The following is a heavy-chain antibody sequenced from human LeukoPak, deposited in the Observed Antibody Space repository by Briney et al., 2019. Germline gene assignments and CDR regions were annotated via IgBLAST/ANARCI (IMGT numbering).Heavy chain of an antibody. Sequence: GGSLRLXCAASGFTCNDFAMHWVRRAPGRGLESLSAISSDGGSAYYATSVKGRFTISRDNSKNTLYLQMASLRAEDMAVYYCARDRGGSLLFDYWGRGTLVTVSS. D-gene: IGHD1-26*01. CDR2: ISSDGGSA. V-gene: IGHV3-64*01. CDR1: GFTCNDFA. CDR3: ARDRGGSLLFDY. J-gene: IGHJ4*02.